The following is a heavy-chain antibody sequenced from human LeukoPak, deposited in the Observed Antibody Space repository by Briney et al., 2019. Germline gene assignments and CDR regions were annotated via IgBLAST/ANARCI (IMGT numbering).Heavy chain of an antibody. D-gene: IGHD2-15*01. CDR1: GGPISSFS. J-gene: IGHJ5*02. CDR3: ARDMRGYCGGGNCYSWFDP. V-gene: IGHV4-4*07. CDR2: VSTSGST. Sequence: PSETLSLTCTVSGGPISSFSWSWIRQPAGKGLEWIGRVSTSGSTNYNPSLKSRVTMSVDTSQNQFSLKLTSVTAADTAVYYCARDMRGYCGGGNCYSWFDPWGQGALVTVSS.